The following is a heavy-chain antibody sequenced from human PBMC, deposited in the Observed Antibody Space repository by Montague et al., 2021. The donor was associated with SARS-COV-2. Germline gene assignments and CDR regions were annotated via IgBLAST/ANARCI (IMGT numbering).Heavy chain of an antibody. CDR2: INIDGSRT. V-gene: IGHV3-74*03. J-gene: IGHJ6*02. D-gene: IGHD2-21*02. Sequence: SLRLSCAASGFTFGRYWMHWVRQVPGKGLLWVSRINIDGSRTTYADSVEGRFTISRDNAKNTLFLQMNGLRADDTAVYYCTRSGDGVYYGMDVWGQGTTVTVSS. CDR1: GFTFGRYW. CDR3: TRSGDGVYYGMDV.